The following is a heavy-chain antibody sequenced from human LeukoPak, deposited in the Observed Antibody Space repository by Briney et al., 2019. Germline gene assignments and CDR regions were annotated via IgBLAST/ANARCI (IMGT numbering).Heavy chain of an antibody. V-gene: IGHV3-66*01. Sequence: GGSLRLSCAASGLTVSDNFMSRVRQAPGKGLEWVSVLYRGGNTYYADSVRGRFTISRDNSKNMVYLQMNSLTAEDTAVYYCARDRIEGATSDFDYWGQGTLVTVSS. CDR1: GLTVSDNF. CDR2: LYRGGNT. J-gene: IGHJ4*02. D-gene: IGHD2-21*01. CDR3: ARDRIEGATSDFDY.